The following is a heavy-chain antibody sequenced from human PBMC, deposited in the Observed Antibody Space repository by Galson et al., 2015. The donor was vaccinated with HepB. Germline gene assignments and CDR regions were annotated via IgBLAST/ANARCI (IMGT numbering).Heavy chain of an antibody. J-gene: IGHJ4*02. CDR1: GFTFSNAW. Sequence: SLRLSCAASGFTFSNAWMSWVRQAPGKGLEWVGRIKSKTDGGKTDYAAPVKGRFTISRDDSKNTLYLQMNSLKTEDTAVYYCTTDQVGATDSWAFDYWGQGTLVTVSS. CDR3: TTDQVGATDSWAFDY. D-gene: IGHD1-26*01. CDR2: IKSKTDGGKT. V-gene: IGHV3-15*01.